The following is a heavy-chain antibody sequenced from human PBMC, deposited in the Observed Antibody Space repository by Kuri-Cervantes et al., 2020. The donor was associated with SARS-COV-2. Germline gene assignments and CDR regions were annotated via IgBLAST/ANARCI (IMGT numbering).Heavy chain of an antibody. CDR1: GFSLSRYT. Sequence: LSLTCSASGFSLSRYTMNWVRRAPGKALEWVSSISGSGSYIYYADSVKGRFTISKESGENSLYLHMNSLRGDDTAVYYCARVAGEGPIYYYYMDVWGKGTTVTVSS. V-gene: IGHV3-21*01. CDR3: ARVAGEGPIYYYYMDV. J-gene: IGHJ6*03. D-gene: IGHD2-21*01. CDR2: ISGSGSYI.